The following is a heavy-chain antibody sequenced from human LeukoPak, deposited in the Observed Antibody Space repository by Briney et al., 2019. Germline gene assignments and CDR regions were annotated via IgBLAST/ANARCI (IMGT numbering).Heavy chain of an antibody. CDR3: ARQGSGYSPTYYYYMDA. V-gene: IGHV5-51*01. D-gene: IGHD5-18*01. CDR2: IYPGDSDT. J-gene: IGHJ6*03. CDR1: GYSFTSYW. Sequence: GASLQISCKGSGYSFTSYWIGWVRQMPGKGLEWMGIIYPGDSDTRYSPSFQGQVTISADKSISTAYLQWSSLKASDTAMYYCARQGSGYSPTYYYYMDAWGKGTTVTISS.